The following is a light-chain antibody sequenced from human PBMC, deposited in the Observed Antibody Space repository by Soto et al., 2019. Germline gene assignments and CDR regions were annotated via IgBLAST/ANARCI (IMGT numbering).Light chain of an antibody. CDR3: QKYNSAPLT. V-gene: IGKV1-27*01. CDR1: QGIAPY. CDR2: ATS. J-gene: IGKJ4*01. Sequence: DVQMTQSPSSLSAFVGDRVTITCRASQGIAPYLAWFQQKPGKVPKLLIYATSTLQSGVPSRFSGSGSGTDFTLTINSLQPEDFGTYYCQKYNSAPLTFGGGTKVEIK.